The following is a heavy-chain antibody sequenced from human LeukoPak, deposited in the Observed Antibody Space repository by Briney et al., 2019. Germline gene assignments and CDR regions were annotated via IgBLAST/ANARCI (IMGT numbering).Heavy chain of an antibody. CDR1: GFTFSSYG. CDR3: ARDGRRGYSGYPGYGMDV. Sequence: GRSLRLSCAASGFTFSSYGMHWVRQAPGKGLEWVAVIWYDGSNKYYADSVKGRFTISRDNSKNTLYLQMNSLRAEDTAVYCCARDGRRGYSGYPGYGMDVWGQGTTVTVSS. V-gene: IGHV3-33*01. CDR2: IWYDGSNK. J-gene: IGHJ6*02. D-gene: IGHD5-12*01.